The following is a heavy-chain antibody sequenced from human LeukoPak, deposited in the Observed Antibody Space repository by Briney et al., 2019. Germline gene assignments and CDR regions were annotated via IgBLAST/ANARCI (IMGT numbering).Heavy chain of an antibody. Sequence: RSLTLSCTASGFTFGDCAMSWVREALGQGLERVGFMRSKAYGGTTEYAASVKGRFTISRDDSKSIAYLQMNSLKTEDTAVYYCTRDLCSGGSCYHDYFDYWGQGTLVTVSS. J-gene: IGHJ4*02. D-gene: IGHD2-15*01. V-gene: IGHV3-49*04. CDR1: GFTFGDCA. CDR2: MRSKAYGGTT. CDR3: TRDLCSGGSCYHDYFDY.